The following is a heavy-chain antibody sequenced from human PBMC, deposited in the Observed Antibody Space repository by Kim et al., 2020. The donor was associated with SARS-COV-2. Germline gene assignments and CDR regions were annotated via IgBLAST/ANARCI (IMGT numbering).Heavy chain of an antibody. CDR2: IYRNGTT. CDR1: EFSVSTNT. D-gene: IGHD1-20*01. J-gene: IGHJ4*02. V-gene: IGHV3-53*01. CDR3: AGDNYNNYWYKY. Sequence: GGSLRLSCAASEFSVSTNTMTWVRQTPGKGLEWVAIIYRNGTTYYADSAKGRFTTSRDTSKNTLYLQMDNLRADDTAVYYCAGDNYNNYWYKYWGQGTLVTVPA.